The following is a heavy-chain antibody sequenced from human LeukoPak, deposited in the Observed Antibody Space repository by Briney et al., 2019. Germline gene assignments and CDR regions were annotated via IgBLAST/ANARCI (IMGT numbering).Heavy chain of an antibody. J-gene: IGHJ6*02. CDR1: GYTFTSYY. Sequence: GASVKVSCKASGYTFTSYYMHWVRQAPGQGLEWMGIINPSGGSTSYAQKFQGRVTMTRDTSTSTVYMELSSLRSEDTAVYYCAREAGHEGRHIVVATATPGIYGMDVWGQGTTVTVSS. D-gene: IGHD2-21*02. CDR3: AREAGHEGRHIVVATATPGIYGMDV. V-gene: IGHV1-46*01. CDR2: INPSGGST.